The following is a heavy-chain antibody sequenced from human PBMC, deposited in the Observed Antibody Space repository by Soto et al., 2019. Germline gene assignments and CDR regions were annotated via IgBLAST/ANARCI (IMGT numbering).Heavy chain of an antibody. D-gene: IGHD2-8*01. CDR1: GDSISNTNSY. J-gene: IGHJ4*02. Sequence: SETLSLSCTVSGDSISNTNSYWGWIRQPPGKGLEWIGSIYYSGSTYYNPSLKSRVTISVDTSKNQFSLNLSSVTAADTSIYFCAKSLVPTSLPKLGTFDYWGQGTLVTVS. CDR2: IYYSGST. V-gene: IGHV4-39*01. CDR3: AKSLVPTSLPKLGTFDY.